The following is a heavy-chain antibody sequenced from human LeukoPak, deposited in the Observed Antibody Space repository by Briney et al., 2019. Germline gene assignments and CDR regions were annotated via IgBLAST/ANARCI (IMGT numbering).Heavy chain of an antibody. V-gene: IGHV1-69*04. CDR2: IIPILGIA. J-gene: IGHJ4*02. D-gene: IGHD6-19*01. Sequence: SVKVSCKSSGGTFSSYAISWVRQAPGQGLEWMGRIIPILGIANYAQKFQGRVTITADKSTSTAYMELSSLRSEDTAVYYCASQLRGHIVSRGWYEGVYWGQGTLVTVSS. CDR1: GGTFSSYA. CDR3: ASQLRGHIVSRGWYEGVY.